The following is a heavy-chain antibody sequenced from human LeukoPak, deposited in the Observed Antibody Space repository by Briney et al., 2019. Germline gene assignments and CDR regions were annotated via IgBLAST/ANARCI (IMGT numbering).Heavy chain of an antibody. J-gene: IGHJ4*02. D-gene: IGHD3-16*02. CDR2: INPNSGGT. V-gene: IGHV1-2*02. CDR1: GYTFTGYY. CDR3: ARDYLYYDYVWGSYRPFDY. Sequence: ASVSVSCTPSGYTFTGYYMHWVRQAPGQRLEWMGWINPNSGGTNYAQKFQGRVTMTRDTSISTAYMELSRLRSDDTAVYYCARDYLYYDYVWGSYRPFDYWGQGTLVTVSS.